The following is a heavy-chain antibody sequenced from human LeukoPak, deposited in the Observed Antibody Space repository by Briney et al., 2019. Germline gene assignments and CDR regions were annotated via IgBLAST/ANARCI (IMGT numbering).Heavy chain of an antibody. Sequence: GGSLRLSCAASGFTFSSYAMSWVRQAPGKGLEWVSAISGSGGSTYYADSVKGRFTISRDNSKNTLYLQMNSLRAEDTAVYYCARHPSSSGLYYFDYWGQGTLVTVSS. J-gene: IGHJ4*02. CDR3: ARHPSSSGLYYFDY. CDR1: GFTFSSYA. CDR2: ISGSGGST. D-gene: IGHD6-19*01. V-gene: IGHV3-23*01.